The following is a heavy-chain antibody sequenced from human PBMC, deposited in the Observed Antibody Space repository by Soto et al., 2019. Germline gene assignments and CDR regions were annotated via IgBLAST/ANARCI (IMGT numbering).Heavy chain of an antibody. CDR3: AKALRVADEGGYRNDYEVATYYFDY. J-gene: IGHJ4*02. CDR1: RFTFLGYA. V-gene: IGHV3-23*01. CDR2: ITSSGSST. Sequence: GGSLRLSCADSRFTFLGYAMHWVRQAPGKGLEWVSTITSSGSSTYYADSVKGRFTISRDNSKNTLYLQMNSLRVEDTAVYYCAKALRVADEGGYRNDYEVATYYFDYWGQGTLVTVS. D-gene: IGHD5-18*01.